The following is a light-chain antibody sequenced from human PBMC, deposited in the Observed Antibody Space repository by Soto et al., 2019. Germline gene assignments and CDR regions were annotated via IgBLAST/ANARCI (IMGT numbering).Light chain of an antibody. CDR3: AAWDDSLSGWV. J-gene: IGLJ3*02. V-gene: IGLV1-47*02. Sequence: QSVLTQPPSASGTPGQRVTISCSGSSSHIGTNFVYWYQQLPGTAPKLLIFSNAQRPSGVPDRFSGSRSGTSTSLAISGLRSEDEADYYCAAWDDSLSGWVFGGGTKLTVL. CDR1: SSHIGTNF. CDR2: SNA.